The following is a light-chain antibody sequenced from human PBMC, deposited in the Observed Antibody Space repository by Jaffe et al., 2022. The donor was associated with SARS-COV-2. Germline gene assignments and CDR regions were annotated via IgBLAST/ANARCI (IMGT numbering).Light chain of an antibody. CDR3: QHYGSSPMT. CDR2: GAS. CDR1: QSVSNNY. J-gene: IGKJ1*01. V-gene: IGKV3-20*01. Sequence: ENVLTQSPGTLSLSPGERATLSCRASQSVSNNYLAWYQQKPGQAPRLLIYGASSRATGIPDRFSGSGSGTDFTLSISRLEPEDFAVYFCQHYGSSPMTFGQGTKVEIK.